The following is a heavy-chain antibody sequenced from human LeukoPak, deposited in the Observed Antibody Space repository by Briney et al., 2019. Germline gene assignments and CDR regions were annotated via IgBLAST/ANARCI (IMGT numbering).Heavy chain of an antibody. D-gene: IGHD3-3*01. CDR2: MNPNSGNT. Sequence: ASVKVSCKASGYTFTSYDINWVRQATGQGLEGMGWMNPNSGNTGYAQKFQGRVTMTRNTSISTAYMELSSLRSEDTAVYYCARTGASVLRFLEWLYFDYWGQGTLVTVSS. CDR3: ARTGASVLRFLEWLYFDY. V-gene: IGHV1-8*01. CDR1: GYTFTSYD. J-gene: IGHJ4*02.